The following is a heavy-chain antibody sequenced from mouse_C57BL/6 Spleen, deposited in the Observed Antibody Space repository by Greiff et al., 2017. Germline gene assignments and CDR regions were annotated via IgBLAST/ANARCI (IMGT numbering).Heavy chain of an antibody. J-gene: IGHJ1*03. D-gene: IGHD2-4*01. Sequence: VKLQESGAELVKPGASVKISCKASGYAFSSYWMNWVKQRPGKGLEWIGQIYPGDGATNYNGKFKGKATMTADKSSSTAYMPLSSLTSEDSAVYVCARSYYDYAHWYFDVWGTGTTVTVSS. CDR2: IYPGDGAT. CDR3: ARSYYDYAHWYFDV. CDR1: GYAFSSYW. V-gene: IGHV1-80*01.